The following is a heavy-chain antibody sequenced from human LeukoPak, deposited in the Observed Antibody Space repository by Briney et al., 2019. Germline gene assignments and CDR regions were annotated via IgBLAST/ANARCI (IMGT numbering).Heavy chain of an antibody. D-gene: IGHD5-12*01. V-gene: IGHV3-23*01. CDR3: AKSLFGGYSGYAFDI. J-gene: IGHJ3*02. Sequence: GGSLRLSCAASGLTFSSYAMSWVRQAPGKGLEWVSAISGSGGSTYYADSVKGRFTISRDNSKNTLYLQMNSLRAEDTAVYYCAKSLFGGYSGYAFDIWGQGTMVTVSS. CDR2: ISGSGGST. CDR1: GLTFSSYA.